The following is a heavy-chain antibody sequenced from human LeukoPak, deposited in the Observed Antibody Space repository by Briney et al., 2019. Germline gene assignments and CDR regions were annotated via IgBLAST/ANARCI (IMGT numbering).Heavy chain of an antibody. V-gene: IGHV1-2*02. J-gene: IGHJ2*01. CDR3: ARAKYYEGDWYFDL. D-gene: IGHD3-22*01. CDR1: GYTFTGYY. CDR2: INPNSGGT. Sequence: GASVKVSCKASGYTFTGYYMHWVRQAPGQGLEWMGWINPNSGGTNYAQKFQGRVTMTRDTSISTAYMELSRLRSDDTAVYYCARAKYYEGDWYFDLWGRGTLVTVSS.